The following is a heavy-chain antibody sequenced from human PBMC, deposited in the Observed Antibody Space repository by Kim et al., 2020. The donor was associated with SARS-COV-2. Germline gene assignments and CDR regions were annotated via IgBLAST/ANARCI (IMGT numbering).Heavy chain of an antibody. Sequence: ADSVKGRFTISRDNSKNTLYLQMNSLRAEDTAVYYCARRRGYCGGDCYMSWGQGTLVTVSS. V-gene: IGHV3-53*01. D-gene: IGHD2-21*01. CDR3: ARRRGYCGGDCYMS. J-gene: IGHJ4*02.